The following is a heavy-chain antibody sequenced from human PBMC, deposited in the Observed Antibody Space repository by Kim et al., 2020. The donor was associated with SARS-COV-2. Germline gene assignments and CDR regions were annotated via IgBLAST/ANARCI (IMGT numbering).Heavy chain of an antibody. V-gene: IGHV1-69*02. Sequence: AQKFQGRVTITADKSTSTAYMELSSLRSEDTAVYYCASLIRDGYNSRADYWGQGTLVTVSS. J-gene: IGHJ4*02. CDR3: ASLIRDGYNSRADY. D-gene: IGHD5-12*01.